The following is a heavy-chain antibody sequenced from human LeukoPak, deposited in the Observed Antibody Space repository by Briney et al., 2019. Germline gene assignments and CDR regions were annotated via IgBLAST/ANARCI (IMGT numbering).Heavy chain of an antibody. J-gene: IGHJ4*02. D-gene: IGHD3-3*01. V-gene: IGHV4-39*07. Sequence: SETLSLICTVSGGSISSSRYYWGWIRQPPGKGLEWNGSIYYSGSTHYNPSLKRRVTISVDTSKNQFSLKLSSVTAADTAVYYCARGGHGDYDLDGRFDYWGQGTLVTVSS. CDR1: GGSISSSRYY. CDR3: ARGGHGDYDLDGRFDY. CDR2: IYYSGST.